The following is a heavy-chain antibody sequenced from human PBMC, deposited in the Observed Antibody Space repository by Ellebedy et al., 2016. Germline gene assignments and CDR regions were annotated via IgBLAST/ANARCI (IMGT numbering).Heavy chain of an antibody. CDR1: GYTFTSYY. Sequence: ASVKVSCXASGYTFTSYYMHWVRQAPGRGLEWMGIINPSGGSTSYAQKFQGRVTITADESTSTAYMELSSLRSEDTAVYYCARGAYSYGTGDSNSPYYYYYYGMDVWGQGTTVTVSS. J-gene: IGHJ6*02. CDR2: INPSGGST. V-gene: IGHV1-46*01. D-gene: IGHD5-18*01. CDR3: ARGAYSYGTGDSNSPYYYYYYGMDV.